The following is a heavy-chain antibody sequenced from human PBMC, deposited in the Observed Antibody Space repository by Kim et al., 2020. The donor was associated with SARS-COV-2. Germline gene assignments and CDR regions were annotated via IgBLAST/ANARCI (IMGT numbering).Heavy chain of an antibody. V-gene: IGHV1-2*06. CDR1: GYTFTGYY. CDR3: ARDRYCSSTSCYGRDGVYWFDP. Sequence: ASVKVSCKASGYTFTGYYMHWVRQAPGQGLEWMGRINPNSGGTNYAQKFQGRVTMTRDTSISTAYMELSRLRSDDTAVYYCARDRYCSSTSCYGRDGVYWFDPWGQGTLVTVSS. J-gene: IGHJ5*02. CDR2: INPNSGGT. D-gene: IGHD2-2*01.